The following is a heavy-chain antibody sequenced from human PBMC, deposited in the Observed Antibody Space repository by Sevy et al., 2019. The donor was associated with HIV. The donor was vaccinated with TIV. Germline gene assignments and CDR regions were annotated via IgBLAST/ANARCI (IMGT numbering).Heavy chain of an antibody. V-gene: IGHV3-48*01. CDR3: AGVCYRSGWYWFDP. D-gene: IGHD6-19*01. Sequence: GGSLRLSCAASGFTFSTYSMNWVRQAPGKGLEWVSYISSTSSTIYYADSVKGRFTISGDNAKNSRYLQMNSLRAENTAVYYCAGVCYRSGWYWFDPWGQGTLVTVSS. J-gene: IGHJ5*02. CDR1: GFTFSTYS. CDR2: ISSTSSTI.